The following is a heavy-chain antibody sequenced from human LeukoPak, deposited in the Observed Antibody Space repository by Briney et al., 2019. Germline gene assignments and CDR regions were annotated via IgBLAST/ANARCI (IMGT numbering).Heavy chain of an antibody. V-gene: IGHV4-34*01. CDR1: GGSFSGYY. CDR3: ARGGKKFDP. J-gene: IGHJ5*02. CDR2: INHSGST. Sequence: SETLSLTCAVYGGSFSGYYWSWIRKPPGKGLGWIGGINHSGSTNYNPSLKSRVTISVDTSKNQFSLRLSSVTAADTAVYYCARGGKKFDPWGQGTLVTVSS.